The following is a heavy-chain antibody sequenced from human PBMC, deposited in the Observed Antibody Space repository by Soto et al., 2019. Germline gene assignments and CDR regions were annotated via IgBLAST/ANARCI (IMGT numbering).Heavy chain of an antibody. CDR1: GYSFTNHW. CDR2: IDPADSYT. V-gene: IGHV5-10-1*03. D-gene: IGHD1-26*01. Sequence: EVQLVQSGAEVKKPGESLRISCKGFGYSFTNHWITWLRQIPGKGLEWMGKIDPADSYTNYSPSFQGHVTISIDKSTSTAYLQWSSLQASDTAIYYCARRGYSWSLGYLYAMDVWGQGTTVTVSS. CDR3: ARRGYSWSLGYLYAMDV. J-gene: IGHJ6*02.